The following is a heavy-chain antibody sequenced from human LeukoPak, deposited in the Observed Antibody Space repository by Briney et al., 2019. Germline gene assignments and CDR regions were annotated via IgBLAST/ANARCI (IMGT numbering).Heavy chain of an antibody. V-gene: IGHV4-30-4*01. CDR3: ARGDFWSGPTNNWFDP. CDR1: GGSISSGDYY. CDR2: IYYSGST. J-gene: IGHJ5*02. D-gene: IGHD3-3*01. Sequence: SETLSLTCTVSGGSISSGDYYWSWIRQPPGKGLEWIGYIYYSGSTYYNPSLKSRVTISVDTSKNQFSLKLSSVTAADTAVYYCARGDFWSGPTNNWFDPWGQGTLVTVSS.